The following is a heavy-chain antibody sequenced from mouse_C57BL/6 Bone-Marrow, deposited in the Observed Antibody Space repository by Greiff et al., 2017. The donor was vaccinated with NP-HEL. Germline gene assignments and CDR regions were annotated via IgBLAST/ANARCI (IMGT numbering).Heavy chain of an antibody. J-gene: IGHJ1*03. V-gene: IGHV1-64*01. CDR3: ARGRYYGT. CDR2: LHPHSGST. D-gene: IGHD1-1*01. Sequence: QVQLQQPGAELVKPGASVKLSCKASGYTFTSYWMHWVKQRPGQGLEWIGMLHPHSGSTNSNEKFKSKATLTVDKSSSTAYMQLSSRTSEDSAVYYCARGRYYGTWGTGTTVTVSS. CDR1: GYTFTSYW.